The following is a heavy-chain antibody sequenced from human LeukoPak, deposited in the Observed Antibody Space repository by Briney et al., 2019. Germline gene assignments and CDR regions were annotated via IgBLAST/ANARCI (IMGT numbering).Heavy chain of an antibody. J-gene: IGHJ4*02. D-gene: IGHD2-2*01. V-gene: IGHV3-48*03. Sequence: PGGSLRLSCAASGFTFSNYEMNWVRQAPGKGLEWVSYISSSGSTIYYADSVKGRFTISRDNAKNSLYLQMNSLRAEDTAVYYCAKEVVSAAMIMDYWGQGTLVTVSS. CDR3: AKEVVSAAMIMDY. CDR1: GFTFSNYE. CDR2: ISSSGSTI.